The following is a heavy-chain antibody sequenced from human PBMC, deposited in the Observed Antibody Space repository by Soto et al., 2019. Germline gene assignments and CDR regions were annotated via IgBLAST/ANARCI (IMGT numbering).Heavy chain of an antibody. CDR1: GGSISSSSYY. D-gene: IGHD3-9*01. CDR2: IYYSGST. CDR3: ARHVLDDILTSPREYNWFDP. V-gene: IGHV4-39*01. J-gene: IGHJ5*02. Sequence: PLETLSLTCTVSGGSISSSSYYWGWIRQPPGKGLEWIGSIYYSGSTYYNPSLKSRVTISVDTSKNQFSLKLSSVTAADTAVYYCARHVLDDILTSPREYNWFDPWGQGTLVTVSS.